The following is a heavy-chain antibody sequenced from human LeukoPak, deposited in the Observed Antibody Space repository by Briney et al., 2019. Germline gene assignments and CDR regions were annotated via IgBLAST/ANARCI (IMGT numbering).Heavy chain of an antibody. CDR1: GFTFSNYW. J-gene: IGHJ4*02. CDR3: ALNMVGGQIFDF. Sequence: GGSLRLSCAASGFTFSNYWMSWVRQAPGKGLEWVADIKRDEGEQHYVDSVKGRFTISRDNAKNSLYLQMNSLRAEDTAVYYCALNMVGGQIFDFWGQGTLVTVSS. V-gene: IGHV3-7*01. CDR2: IKRDEGEQ. D-gene: IGHD3-10*01.